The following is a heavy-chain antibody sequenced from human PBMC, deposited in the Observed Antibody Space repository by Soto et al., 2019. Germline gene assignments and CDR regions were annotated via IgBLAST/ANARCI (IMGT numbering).Heavy chain of an antibody. J-gene: IGHJ6*02. CDR3: ATDFLGGMDV. V-gene: IGHV3-30*03. D-gene: IGHD2-21*02. Sequence: PVGSLRLSCAASGFTFSSYGMHWVRQAPGKGLEWVAVISYDGSNKYYADSVKGRFTISRDNSKNTLYLQMNSLRAEDTAVYYCATDFLGGMDVWGQGTTVTVSS. CDR1: GFTFSSYG. CDR2: ISYDGSNK.